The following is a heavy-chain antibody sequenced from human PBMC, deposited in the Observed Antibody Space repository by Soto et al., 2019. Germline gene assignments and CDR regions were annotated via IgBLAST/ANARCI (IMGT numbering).Heavy chain of an antibody. CDR3: ARDYSLVRGPDRDCFEP. J-gene: IGHJ5*02. CDR1: VYSFTGYG. V-gene: IGHV1-18*01. CDR2: ISSYNVTHT. D-gene: IGHD3-10*01. Sequence: GASVKGSCKGSVYSFTGYGISWVRQAPGKGLEWMGWISSYNVTHTHNAQKFEGRVTMTTDTSTTTVYMELRSLTSDDTAVYYCARDYSLVRGPDRDCFEPWGQGTLVTVSS.